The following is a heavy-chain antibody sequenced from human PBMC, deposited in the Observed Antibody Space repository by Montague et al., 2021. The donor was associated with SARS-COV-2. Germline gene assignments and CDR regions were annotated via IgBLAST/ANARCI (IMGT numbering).Heavy chain of an antibody. J-gene: IGHJ4*02. D-gene: IGHD3-10*01. CDR1: GGSFSGYY. CDR2: INQSGRT. CDR3: ARRVSSVWGVTVRAELDY. V-gene: IGHV4-34*01. Sequence: SETLSLTCAVYGGSFSGYYWSWIRQPPEKGLEWIGEINQSGRTNNNPSLKSRVIISVDTSKNQFSLKLSSVTAADTAVYYCARRVSSVWGVTVRAELDYWGQGILVIVPS.